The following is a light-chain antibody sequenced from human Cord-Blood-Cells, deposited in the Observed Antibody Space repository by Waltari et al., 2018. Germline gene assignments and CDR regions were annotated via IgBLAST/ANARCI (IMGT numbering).Light chain of an antibody. CDR2: GKN. V-gene: IGLV3-19*01. CDR1: SLRSYS. CDR3: NSRDSSGNHVV. J-gene: IGLJ2*01. Sequence: SSELTQDPAVYVALGQTVRITCHGDSLRSYSASWYQQKPGQAPVLVIYGKNNRPSGIPDRFSGSGSGNTASLTITGAQAEDEADYYCNSRDSSGNHVVFGGGTKLTVL.